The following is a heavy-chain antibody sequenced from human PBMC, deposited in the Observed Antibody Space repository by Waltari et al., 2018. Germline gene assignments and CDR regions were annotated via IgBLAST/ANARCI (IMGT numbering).Heavy chain of an antibody. V-gene: IGHV4-38-2*01. J-gene: IGHJ3*02. Sequence: QVQLQESGPGLVKPSETLSLTCAVSGYSISSGYYWGWIRQPPGKGLEWIGSIYHSGSTYYNPSLKSRVTISVDTSKNQFSLKLSSVTAADTAVYYCARPLNYSNDAFDIWGQGTMVTVSS. CDR3: ARPLNYSNDAFDI. CDR2: IYHSGST. CDR1: GYSISSGYY. D-gene: IGHD2-15*01.